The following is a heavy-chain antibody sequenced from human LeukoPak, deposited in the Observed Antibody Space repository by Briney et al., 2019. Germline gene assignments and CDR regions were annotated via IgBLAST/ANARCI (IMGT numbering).Heavy chain of an antibody. Sequence: SETLSLTCAVYGGSFSGYYWSWIRQPPGKGLEWIGEINHSGSTNYNPSLKSRVTISVDTSKNQFSLKLSSVTAADTAVYYCARDDSAGDLDYWGQGTLVTVSS. D-gene: IGHD7-27*01. J-gene: IGHJ4*02. CDR1: GGSFSGYY. CDR3: ARDDSAGDLDY. CDR2: INHSGST. V-gene: IGHV4-34*01.